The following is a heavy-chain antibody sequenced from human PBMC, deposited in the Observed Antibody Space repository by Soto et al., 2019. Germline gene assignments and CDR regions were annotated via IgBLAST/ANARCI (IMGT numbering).Heavy chain of an antibody. CDR2: IRSKVNTYAT. J-gene: IGHJ4*02. CDR3: TRRRDWTAMDPLDY. CDR1: GFTLSDSA. D-gene: IGHD5-18*01. Sequence: EVQLVESGGGLVQPGGSLKLSCAASGFTLSDSAMHWVRQASGKGLEWVGRIRSKVNTYATAYAASVKGRFTISRDDSVNTTYLQMNSRKAEDTAVYYCTRRRDWTAMDPLDYWGQGTLVTVSS. V-gene: IGHV3-73*02.